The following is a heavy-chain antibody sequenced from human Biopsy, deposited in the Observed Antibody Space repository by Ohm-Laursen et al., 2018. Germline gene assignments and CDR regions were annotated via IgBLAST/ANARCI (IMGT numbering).Heavy chain of an antibody. J-gene: IGHJ4*02. Sequence: ASVKVSCKTSGYAFIGYFLHWVRQAPGQGLEWLGWSNPTSGATNYAQSFHGRVTMTRDTSINPAYLDLSGLRSDDTAVYYCARADYYYDSSGYFSPRGSPDYWGQGTLVMVSS. D-gene: IGHD3-22*01. CDR3: ARADYYYDSSGYFSPRGSPDY. CDR2: SNPTSGAT. V-gene: IGHV1-2*02. CDR1: GYAFIGYF.